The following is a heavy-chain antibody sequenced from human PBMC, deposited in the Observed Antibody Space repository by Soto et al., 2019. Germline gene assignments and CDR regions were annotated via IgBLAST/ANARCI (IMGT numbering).Heavy chain of an antibody. CDR2: IIPILGIA. CDR1: GGTFSSYT. CDR3: ATPTTVTISYYYYYMDV. J-gene: IGHJ6*03. Sequence: SVKVSCKGSGGTFSSYTISWVRQAPGQGLEWMGRIIPILGIANYAQKCQGRVTITADKSTSTAYMELSSLRSEDTAVYYCATPTTVTISYYYYYMDVWGKGTTVTVSS. V-gene: IGHV1-69*02. D-gene: IGHD4-17*01.